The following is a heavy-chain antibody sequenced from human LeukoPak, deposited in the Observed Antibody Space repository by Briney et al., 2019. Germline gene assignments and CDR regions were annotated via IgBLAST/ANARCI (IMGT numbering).Heavy chain of an antibody. CDR3: ARQTRITMVRGMDWFDT. CDR2: INPNTGGT. D-gene: IGHD3-10*01. V-gene: IGHV1-2*02. CDR1: GYTFTGYY. J-gene: IGHJ5*02. Sequence: GASVKVPCKASGYTFTGYYMHWVRQAPGQGLEWMGWINPNTGGTNYAQKFQGRVTMTRDTSISTASMELRRLRSDDTAVYYCARQTRITMVRGMDWFDTWGQGTLATVSS.